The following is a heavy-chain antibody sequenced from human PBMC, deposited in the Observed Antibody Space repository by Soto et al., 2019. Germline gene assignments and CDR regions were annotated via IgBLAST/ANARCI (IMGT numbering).Heavy chain of an antibody. Sequence: SETLSLTCTVSGGSISSSNWWSWVRQPPGKGLEWIGEVHHSGTTNYNPNLKSRVTMSVEKSDNQFSLKLSSVTAADTAMYYCAREIESYYDSSGYLVYFDYWGQGTPVTVSS. V-gene: IGHV4-4*02. J-gene: IGHJ4*02. CDR1: GGSISSSNW. CDR3: AREIESYYDSSGYLVYFDY. CDR2: VHHSGTT. D-gene: IGHD3-22*01.